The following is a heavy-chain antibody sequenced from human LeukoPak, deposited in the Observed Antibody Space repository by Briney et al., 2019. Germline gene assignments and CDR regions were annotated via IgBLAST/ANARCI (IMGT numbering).Heavy chain of an antibody. D-gene: IGHD6-13*01. CDR2: ISSTSNTI. J-gene: IGHJ4*02. CDR3: ARAKGIAAAGTFYDN. V-gene: IGHV3-48*01. Sequence: GGSLRLSCAASGFTFSSYSMNWVRQAPGKGLGWVSYISSTSNTINYADSVRGRFTISRDNVKNSLYLQMNSLTAEDTAVYYCARAKGIAAAGTFYDNWGQGTLVTVSS. CDR1: GFTFSSYS.